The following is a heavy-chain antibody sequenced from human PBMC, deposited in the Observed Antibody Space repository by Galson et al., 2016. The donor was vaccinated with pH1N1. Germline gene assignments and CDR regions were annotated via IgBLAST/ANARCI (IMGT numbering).Heavy chain of an antibody. Sequence: PALVKPPQTLTLTCTFSGFSLSTSGMCVSWIRQPPGKAMEWLARIAWEDDQYYSASLKTRLPPSKDTSKNQVGLTMTNIDPVDTATYFCARTRGGFGDYVYWGQGTLVTVSS. CDR2: IAWEDDQ. CDR1: GFSLSTSGMC. D-gene: IGHD3-10*01. V-gene: IGHV2-70*11. CDR3: ARTRGGFGDYVY. J-gene: IGHJ4*02.